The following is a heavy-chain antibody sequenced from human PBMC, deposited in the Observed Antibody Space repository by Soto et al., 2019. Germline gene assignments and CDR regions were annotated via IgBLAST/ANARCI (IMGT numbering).Heavy chain of an antibody. CDR1: GGIFTNNA. Sequence: QVQVVQSGAEVKKPGSSVKVSCKVSGGIFTNNAISWVRQAPGQGLEWLGGVIPLFDTAYYAQIFRGRLRISADGATTTAYMELRGLTSADTAVYFCATGGHNDGYNFYHAMDAWGQGTTVTVS. V-gene: IGHV1-69*01. J-gene: IGHJ6*02. CDR3: ATGGHNDGYNFYHAMDA. CDR2: VIPLFDTA. D-gene: IGHD5-18*01.